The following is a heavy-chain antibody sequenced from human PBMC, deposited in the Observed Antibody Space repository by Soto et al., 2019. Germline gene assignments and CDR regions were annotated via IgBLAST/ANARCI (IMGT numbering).Heavy chain of an antibody. CDR3: ARLDSSGYYSGYYSDY. J-gene: IGHJ4*02. CDR1: GGSISSGGYY. CDR2: IYYSGST. V-gene: IGHV4-31*02. Sequence: SETLSLTCTVSGGSISSGGYYWSWIRQHPGTGLEWIGYIYYSGSTYYNPSLKSRVTLSVDTSKNQFSLKLSSITAADTAVYYCARLDSSGYYSGYYSDYWGQGTLVTDSS. D-gene: IGHD3-22*01.